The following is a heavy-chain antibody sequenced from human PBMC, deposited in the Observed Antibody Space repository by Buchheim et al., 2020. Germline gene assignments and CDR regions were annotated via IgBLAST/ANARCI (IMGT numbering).Heavy chain of an antibody. V-gene: IGHV3-74*03. Sequence: EVQLVESGGGLVQPGGSLRLSCAASGFIFSNSWIHWVRQAPGKGLVWVSHISSDGSTTTYADSVKGRFTISRDNAKNTVYLQMNSLRVEDTAVYYCARDRSYAMDVWGQGTT. CDR3: ARDRSYAMDV. CDR1: GFIFSNSW. CDR2: ISSDGSTT. J-gene: IGHJ6*02.